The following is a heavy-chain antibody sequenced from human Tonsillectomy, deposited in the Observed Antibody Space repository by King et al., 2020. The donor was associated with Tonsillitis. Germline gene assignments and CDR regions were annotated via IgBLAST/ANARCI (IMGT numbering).Heavy chain of an antibody. CDR3: ARDGEWRHNAFDI. V-gene: IGHV1-18*01. J-gene: IGHJ3*02. D-gene: IGHD3-10*01. CDR2: ISAYNGNT. CDR1: GYTFTIYG. Sequence: VQLVESGAEVKRPGASVKVSCKASGYTFTIYGISWVRQAPGQGLEWMGWISAYNGNTKYAQKVQGRVTMTTDTSTSTAYMELRSLRSDATAVYYCARDGEWRHNAFDIWGQGTVVTVSS.